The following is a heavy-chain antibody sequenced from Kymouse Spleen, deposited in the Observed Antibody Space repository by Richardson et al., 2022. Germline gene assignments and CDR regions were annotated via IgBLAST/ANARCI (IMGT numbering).Heavy chain of an antibody. CDR1: GFTFSSYG. Sequence: QVQLVESGGGVVQPGRSLRLSCAASGFTFSSYGMHWVRQAPGKGLEWVAVIWYDGSNKYYADSVKGRFTISRDNSKNTLYLQMNSLRAEDTAVYYCARDTGSGTTGYYYYGMDVWGQGTTVTVSS. J-gene: IGHJ6*02. CDR3: ARDTGSGTTGYYYYGMDV. D-gene: IGHD1-7*01. CDR2: IWYDGSNK. V-gene: IGHV3-33*01.